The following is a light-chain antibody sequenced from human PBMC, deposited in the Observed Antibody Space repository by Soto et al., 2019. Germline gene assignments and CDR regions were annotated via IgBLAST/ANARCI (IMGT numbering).Light chain of an antibody. V-gene: IGKV3-20*01. CDR1: QSVSNNY. CDR2: GAS. Sequence: VLTQSPGTLSLPPGERATLSCRASQSVSNNYLAWYQQKPGQAPRLLIYGASSRATGIPDRFSGSGSGTDFTLTISSLQPEDFATYFCQQAFSAEWTFGQGAKVDIK. CDR3: QQAFSAEWT. J-gene: IGKJ1*01.